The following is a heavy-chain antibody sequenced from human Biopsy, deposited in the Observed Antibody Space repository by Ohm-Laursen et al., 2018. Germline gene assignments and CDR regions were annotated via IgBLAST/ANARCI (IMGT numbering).Heavy chain of an antibody. V-gene: IGHV3-33*01. CDR1: GFTFSSFG. Sequence: SSLRLSYTAPGFTFSSFGMHWVRQAPGKGLEWVAVVWYDGINKFYADSVEGRFTISRDNFKNTVYLEMNSLRPEDTAVYYCARDLGNLRGVMFYLDSWGQGTLVSVSS. D-gene: IGHD3-16*01. CDR2: VWYDGINK. J-gene: IGHJ4*02. CDR3: ARDLGNLRGVMFYLDS.